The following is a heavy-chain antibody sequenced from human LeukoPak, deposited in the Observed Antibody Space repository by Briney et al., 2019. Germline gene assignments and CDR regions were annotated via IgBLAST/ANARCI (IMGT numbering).Heavy chain of an antibody. D-gene: IGHD1-26*01. Sequence: GGSLRLSCSASGFSFSNSAMHWVRQAPGKGLEWVAVISFDGTNKYYADSVKGRFTISRDNSKNTLYVQMNSLRAEDMAVYYCARDLSGSSSYFQHWGQGTLVTVSS. CDR1: GFSFSNSA. J-gene: IGHJ1*01. V-gene: IGHV3-30-3*01. CDR3: ARDLSGSSSYFQH. CDR2: ISFDGTNK.